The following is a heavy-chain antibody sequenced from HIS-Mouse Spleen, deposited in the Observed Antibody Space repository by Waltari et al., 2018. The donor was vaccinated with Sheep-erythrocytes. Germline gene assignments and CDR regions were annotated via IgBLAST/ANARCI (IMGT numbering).Heavy chain of an antibody. CDR2: ISSSGSTI. CDR3: AREFDEGYDVWSGSHYYYDGMDV. Sequence: QLVESGGGLVKPGGSLRLSCAASGFTFSDYYMSWIRQAPGKGLEWVSYISSSGSTIYYADSVKGRFTISRDNAKNSLDLQRNSLRAEDTAVYYCAREFDEGYDVWSGSHYYYDGMDVWGQGTTVTVSS. V-gene: IGHV3-11*01. D-gene: IGHD3-3*01. CDR1: GFTFSDYY. J-gene: IGHJ6*02.